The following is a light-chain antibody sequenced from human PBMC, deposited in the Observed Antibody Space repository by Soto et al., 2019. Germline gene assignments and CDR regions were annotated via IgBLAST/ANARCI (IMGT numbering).Light chain of an antibody. J-gene: IGLJ1*01. CDR3: SSYTSSSTYV. V-gene: IGLV2-14*03. CDR2: DVS. CDR1: SSDVGGSNY. Sequence: QSALTQPASVSGSPGQSITISCTGTSSDVGGSNYVSWYQQHPGKAPKLIIFDVSHRPSGFSNRFSGSKSGNTASLTISGLQAEDEADCYCSSYTSSSTYVFGTGTKVTVL.